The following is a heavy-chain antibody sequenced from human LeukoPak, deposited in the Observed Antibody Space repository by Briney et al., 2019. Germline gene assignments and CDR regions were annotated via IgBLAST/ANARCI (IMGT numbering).Heavy chain of an antibody. CDR2: IRGGGSST. CDR1: GFTFSSYA. CDR3: AKGIYGDFDAFDV. J-gene: IGHJ3*01. Sequence: GGSLRLSCAASGFTFSSYAISWVRQGPGKGLEWVSFIRGGGSSTYYADSVKGRFTISRDNSKNMLFLQMSSLRAEDTAIYYCAKGIYGDFDAFDVWGQGTMVTVSS. D-gene: IGHD4-17*01. V-gene: IGHV3-23*01.